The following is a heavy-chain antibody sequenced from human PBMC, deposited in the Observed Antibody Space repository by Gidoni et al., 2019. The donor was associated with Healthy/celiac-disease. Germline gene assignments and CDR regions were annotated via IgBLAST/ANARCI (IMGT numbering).Heavy chain of an antibody. CDR2: ISYDGSNK. D-gene: IGHD3-3*01. CDR3: ARGYDFWSGYQSQGDY. Sequence: QVQLVESGGGVVQPGRSLRLSCAASGFTFSSYAMHWVRQAPGKGLEWVAVISYDGSNKYYADSVKGRFTISRDNSKNTLYLQMNSLRAEDTAVYYCARGYDFWSGYQSQGDYWGQGTLVTVSS. V-gene: IGHV3-30-3*01. CDR1: GFTFSSYA. J-gene: IGHJ4*02.